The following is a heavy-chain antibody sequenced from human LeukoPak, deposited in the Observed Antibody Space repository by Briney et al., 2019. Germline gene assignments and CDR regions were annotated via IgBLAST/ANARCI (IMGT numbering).Heavy chain of an antibody. Sequence: SVKVSCKASGGTFSSYAISWVRQAPGQGLEWMGGIIPIFGTANYAQKFQGRVTITADESTSTAYMELSSLRSEDTAVYYCARDGASRYSYGLYYFDYWGQGTLVTVSS. CDR3: ARDGASRYSYGLYYFDY. D-gene: IGHD5-18*01. CDR2: IIPIFGTA. J-gene: IGHJ4*02. V-gene: IGHV1-69*01. CDR1: GGTFSSYA.